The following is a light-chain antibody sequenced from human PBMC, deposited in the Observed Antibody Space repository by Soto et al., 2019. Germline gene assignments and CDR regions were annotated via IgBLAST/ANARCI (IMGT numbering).Light chain of an antibody. CDR3: QQYGSSPRT. CDR1: QSVSSSY. Sequence: EIVLTQSPGTVSLSPGERATLSCRASQSVSSSYLAWYQQKPGQAPRLLIYGASTRATGIPARFSGSGSGTDFTLTIRRLEPEDFAVYYCQQYGSSPRTFGQGTKVDIK. CDR2: GAS. J-gene: IGKJ1*01. V-gene: IGKV3-20*01.